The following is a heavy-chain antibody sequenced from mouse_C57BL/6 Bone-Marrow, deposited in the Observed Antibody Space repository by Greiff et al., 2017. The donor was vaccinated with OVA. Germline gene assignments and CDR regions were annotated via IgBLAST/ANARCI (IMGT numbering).Heavy chain of an antibody. J-gene: IGHJ1*03. CDR3: ARRYYGNDFDV. CDR1: GFTFSSYG. CDR2: ISSGGSYT. D-gene: IGHD1-1*01. Sequence: EVKVVESGGDLVKPGGSLKLSCAASGFTFSSYGMSWVRQTPDKRLEWVATISSGGSYTYYPDSVKGRFTISRDNAKNTLYLQMSSLKSEDTAMYYCARRYYGNDFDVWGTGTTVTVSS. V-gene: IGHV5-6*02.